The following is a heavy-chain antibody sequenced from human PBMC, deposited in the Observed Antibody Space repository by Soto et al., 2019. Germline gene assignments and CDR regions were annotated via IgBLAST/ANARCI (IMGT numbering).Heavy chain of an antibody. CDR3: ASITTGRYGYFDY. D-gene: IGHD3-22*01. CDR2: IIPILGIA. J-gene: IGHJ4*02. V-gene: IGHV1-69*02. CDR1: GGTFSSYT. Sequence: QVQLVQSGAEVKKPGSSVKVSCKASGGTFSSYTISWVRQAPGQGLEWMGRIIPILGIANYAQKFQGRVTITADKSTSTAYMELSSLRSEDTAVYYCASITTGRYGYFDYWGQGTLVTVSS.